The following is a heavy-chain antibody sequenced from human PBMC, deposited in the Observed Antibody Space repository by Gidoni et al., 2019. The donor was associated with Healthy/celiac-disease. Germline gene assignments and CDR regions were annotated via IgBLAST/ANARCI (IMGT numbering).Heavy chain of an antibody. CDR3: VKGRFLEWLPQNDY. CDR2: IRSNGGST. CDR1: GFTFSSYA. V-gene: IGHV3-64D*08. J-gene: IGHJ4*02. D-gene: IGHD3-3*01. Sequence: EVQLVESGGGVVQPGGSLRLSCSASGFTFSSYAMHWVRQAPGKGLEYGSAIRSNGGSTYYADSVKGRFTISRDNSKNTLYLQMSSLRAEDTAVYYCVKGRFLEWLPQNDYWGQGTLVTVSS.